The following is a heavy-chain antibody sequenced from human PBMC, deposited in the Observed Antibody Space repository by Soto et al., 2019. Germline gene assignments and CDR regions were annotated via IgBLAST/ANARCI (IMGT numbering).Heavy chain of an antibody. D-gene: IGHD3-10*01. J-gene: IGHJ4*02. CDR1: GYGFTSYW. Sequence: PGEALKIPCKGSGYGFTSYWIGWVRQMPGKGLEGMGIIYPGDADTRYIPSFQGQVTISADKSISTAYLQWSSLNASDTAMYYCASRTGNDADYRAQGTLVTASS. CDR3: ASRTGNDADY. V-gene: IGHV5-51*01. CDR2: IYPGDADT.